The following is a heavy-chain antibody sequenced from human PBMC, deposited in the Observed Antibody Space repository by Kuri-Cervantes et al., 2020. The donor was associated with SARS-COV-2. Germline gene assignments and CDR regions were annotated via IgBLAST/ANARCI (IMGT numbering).Heavy chain of an antibody. J-gene: IGHJ5*02. Sequence: GESLKISCAASGFTFSNAWMSWVRQAPGKGLEWVGRIKSKTDGGTTDYAAPVKGRFTISRDDSKNTLYLQMNSLKTEDTAVYYCARNPRAYGGFDPWGQGTLVTVSS. CDR1: GFTFSNAW. CDR2: IKSKTDGGTT. D-gene: IGHD3-10*01. CDR3: ARNPRAYGGFDP. V-gene: IGHV3-15*01.